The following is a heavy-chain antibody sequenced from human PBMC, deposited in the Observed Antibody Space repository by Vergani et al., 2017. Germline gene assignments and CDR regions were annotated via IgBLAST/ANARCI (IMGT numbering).Heavy chain of an antibody. CDR3: AREIPSSSSSFYYYYMDV. CDR2: IIPIFGTE. D-gene: IGHD6-6*01. V-gene: IGHV1-69*01. J-gene: IGHJ6*03. CDR1: GGTFSSYA. Sequence: QVQLVQSGAEVKKPGSSVKVSCKASGGTFSSYAISWVRQAPGQGLEWTGGIIPIFGTEKYAQKFQGRVTITADESTSTAYMELSSLRSEDTAVYYCAREIPSSSSSFYYYYMDVWGKGTTVTVSS.